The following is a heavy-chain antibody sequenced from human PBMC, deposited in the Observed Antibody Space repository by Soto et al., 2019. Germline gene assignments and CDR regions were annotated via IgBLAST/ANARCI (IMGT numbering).Heavy chain of an antibody. J-gene: IGHJ4*02. V-gene: IGHV4-31*03. CDR3: ARYRSFLHDYGDYSYFDY. Sequence: PSETLSLTCTVSGGSISSGGYYWSWIRQHPGKGLEWIGYIYYSGSTYYNPSLKSRVTISVDTSKNQFSLKLSSVTAADTAVYYCARYRSFLHDYGDYSYFDYWGQGPLVTVSS. D-gene: IGHD4-17*01. CDR2: IYYSGST. CDR1: GGSISSGGYY.